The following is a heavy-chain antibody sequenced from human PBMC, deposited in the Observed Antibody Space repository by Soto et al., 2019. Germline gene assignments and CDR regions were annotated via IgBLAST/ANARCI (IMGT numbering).Heavy chain of an antibody. Sequence: PGESLKICCKGSGYTFTHYWIGSVRQVPGKGLEWLGVIYPSDSATRYNPSFQGQVAMSADPSINTAYLQWSSLKASDTAMYFCARGSLKGGTTSAEFDTWGQGTQVTVS. CDR1: GYTFTHYW. CDR2: IYPSDSAT. D-gene: IGHD1-26*01. CDR3: ARGSLKGGTTSAEFDT. J-gene: IGHJ5*02. V-gene: IGHV5-51*01.